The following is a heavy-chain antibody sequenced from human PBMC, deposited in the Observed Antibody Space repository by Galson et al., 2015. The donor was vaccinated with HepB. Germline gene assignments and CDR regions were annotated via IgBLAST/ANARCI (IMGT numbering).Heavy chain of an antibody. Sequence: SLRLSCAASGFTFDTYAMTWVRQAPGKGLEWVSGISASDGTTYYTDSVKGRFIISRDNSKNTLYLQMYSLRVEDTALYYCTKDGARSVFSAYVWGSFRGPHFDYWGQGTLATVSS. D-gene: IGHD3-16*02. CDR2: ISASDGTT. V-gene: IGHV3-23*01. CDR3: TKDGARSVFSAYVWGSFRGPHFDY. CDR1: GFTFDTYA. J-gene: IGHJ4*02.